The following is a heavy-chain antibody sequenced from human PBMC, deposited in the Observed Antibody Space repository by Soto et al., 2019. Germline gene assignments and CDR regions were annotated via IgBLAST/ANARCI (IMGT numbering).Heavy chain of an antibody. CDR3: AGDGGSGWSDYFDY. CDR2: IWYDGSNK. J-gene: IGHJ4*02. D-gene: IGHD6-19*01. CDR1: GFTLSSYG. Sequence: QVQLVESGGGVVQPGRSLRLSCAASGFTLSSYGMHWVRQAPGKGLEWVAVIWYDGSNKYYADSVKGRFTIPRDNAKNTLYLQMNSLRAEDTAVYYCAGDGGSGWSDYFDYGGKGTLVTVSS. V-gene: IGHV3-33*01.